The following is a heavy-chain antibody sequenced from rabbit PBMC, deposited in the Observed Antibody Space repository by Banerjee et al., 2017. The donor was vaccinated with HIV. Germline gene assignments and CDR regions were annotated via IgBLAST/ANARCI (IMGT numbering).Heavy chain of an antibody. Sequence: QEQLKETGGGLVQPGGSLTLSCTASGFSFSSSYYMCWVRQAPGKGLEWIACIVAGSSGNTCYASWANGRFTISQTSSTTVTLQMTSLTAADTATYSCARAGYGGYAGIDYFNLWGPGTLVTVS. CDR1: GFSFSSSYY. CDR3: ARAGYGGYAGIDYFNL. V-gene: IGHV1S45*01. CDR2: IVAGSSGNT. J-gene: IGHJ4*01. D-gene: IGHD4-2*01.